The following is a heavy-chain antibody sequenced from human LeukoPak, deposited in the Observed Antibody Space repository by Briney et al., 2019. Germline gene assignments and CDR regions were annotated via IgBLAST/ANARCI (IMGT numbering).Heavy chain of an antibody. V-gene: IGHV4-34*01. CDR3: ARGWAVAGRITYFEY. CDR1: GGSISSYY. Sequence: SETLSHTCTVSGGSISSYYWSWIRQPPGKGLEWIGEIKHSGTTNYISSLKSRVTFSVDTSKNQFFLHLSSVTAADTAVYYCARGWAVAGRITYFEYWGQGTLVSVSS. J-gene: IGHJ4*02. D-gene: IGHD6-19*01. CDR2: IKHSGTT.